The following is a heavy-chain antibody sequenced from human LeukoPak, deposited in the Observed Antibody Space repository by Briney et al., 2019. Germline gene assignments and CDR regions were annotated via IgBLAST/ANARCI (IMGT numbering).Heavy chain of an antibody. CDR3: ASRIAAAGTSYYYYGMDV. D-gene: IGHD6-13*01. CDR1: GGSFSGYY. Sequence: SETLSLTCAVYGGSFSGYYWSWIRLPPGKGLEWIGEINHSGSTNYNPSLKSRVTISVDTSKNQFSLKLSSVTAADTAVYYCASRIAAAGTSYYYYGMDVRGQGTTVTVSS. V-gene: IGHV4-34*01. CDR2: INHSGST. J-gene: IGHJ6*02.